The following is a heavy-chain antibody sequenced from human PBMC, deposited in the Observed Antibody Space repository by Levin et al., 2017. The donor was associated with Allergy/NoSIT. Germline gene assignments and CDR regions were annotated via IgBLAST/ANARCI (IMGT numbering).Heavy chain of an antibody. CDR1: GSSFSRFW. V-gene: IGHV3-74*01. J-gene: IGHJ6*02. D-gene: IGHD3-22*01. CDR2: IDIDGSST. CDR3: VRQLDPRYYYPGLDV. Sequence: GGSLRLSCAASGSSFSRFWMHWVRQVPGKGLMWVSRIDIDGSSTEYADSVKGRFTISRDNAKNTLYLQLNSLRAEDTAVYYCVRQLDPRYYYPGLDVWGQGTTVTVSS.